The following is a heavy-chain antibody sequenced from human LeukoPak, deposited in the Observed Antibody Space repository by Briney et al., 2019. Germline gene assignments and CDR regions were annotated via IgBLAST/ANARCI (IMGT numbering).Heavy chain of an antibody. D-gene: IGHD1-26*01. CDR2: ISYDGSNE. Sequence: GGSLRLSCAASGFTFSSYAMSWVRQAPGKGLEWVAVISYDGSNEYYADSVKGRFTISRDNSKSTLYLQMNSLRTEDTAVYYCARDLVGAPLSYYMDVWGKGTTVTVSS. J-gene: IGHJ6*03. CDR1: GFTFSSYA. CDR3: ARDLVGAPLSYYMDV. V-gene: IGHV3-30-3*01.